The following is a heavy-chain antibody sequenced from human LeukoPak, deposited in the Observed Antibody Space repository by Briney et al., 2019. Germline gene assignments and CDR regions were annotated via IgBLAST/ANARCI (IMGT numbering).Heavy chain of an antibody. Sequence: SETLSLTCAVYGGSFSSYYWSWIRQPPGKGLEWIGEINHSGSTNYNPSLKSRVTISVDSSKNQFSLRLRSVTAADTAVYYCARSESGWAAFDIWGQGTMVTVSS. CDR3: ARSESGWAAFDI. D-gene: IGHD6-19*01. CDR1: GGSFSSYY. V-gene: IGHV4-34*01. J-gene: IGHJ3*02. CDR2: INHSGST.